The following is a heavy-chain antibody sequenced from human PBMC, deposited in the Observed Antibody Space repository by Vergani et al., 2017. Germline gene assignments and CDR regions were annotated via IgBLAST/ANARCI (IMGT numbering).Heavy chain of an antibody. CDR1: GFTFSSYS. CDR2: ISSSSSTI. CDR3: ARTGEVYCYYMDV. D-gene: IGHD3-16*01. Sequence: EVQLVESGGGLVQPGGSLRLSCAASGFTFSSYSMNWVRQAPGKGLEWVSYISSSSSTIYYADSVKGRFTISRDNAKNSLYLQMNSLRAEDTAVYYCARTGEVYCYYMDVWGKGTTVTVSS. J-gene: IGHJ6*03. V-gene: IGHV3-48*01.